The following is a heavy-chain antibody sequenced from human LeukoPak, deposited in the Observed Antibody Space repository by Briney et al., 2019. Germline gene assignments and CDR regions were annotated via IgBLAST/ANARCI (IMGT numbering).Heavy chain of an antibody. D-gene: IGHD3-10*01. CDR1: GGSISSYY. CDR2: IYYSGST. Sequence: SETLSLTCTVSGGSISSYYWSWIRQPPGKGLEWIGYIYYSGSTNYNPSLKSRVTISVDTSKNQFSLKLSSVTAADTAVYYCARDLNGSGSYFYWGQGTLVTVSS. J-gene: IGHJ4*02. V-gene: IGHV4-59*01. CDR3: ARDLNGSGSYFY.